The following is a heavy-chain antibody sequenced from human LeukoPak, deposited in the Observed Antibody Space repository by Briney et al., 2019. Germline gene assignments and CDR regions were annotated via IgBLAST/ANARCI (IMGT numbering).Heavy chain of an antibody. CDR3: ATGRPAGYCFDY. J-gene: IGHJ4*02. CDR2: FDPEDGET. Sequence: ASVKVSCKVSGYTLTELSMHWVRQAPGKGLEWTGGFDPEDGETIYAQKFQGRVTMTEDTSTDTAYMELSSLRSEDTAVYYCATGRPAGYCFDYWGQGTLVTVSS. CDR1: GYTLTELS. V-gene: IGHV1-24*01. D-gene: IGHD6-19*01.